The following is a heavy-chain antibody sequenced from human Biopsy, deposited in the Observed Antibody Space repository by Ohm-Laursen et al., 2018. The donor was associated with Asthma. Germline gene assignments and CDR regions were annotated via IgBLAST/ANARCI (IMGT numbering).Heavy chain of an antibody. CDR1: GGTFNTYV. Sequence: SSVKVSCKSLGGTFNTYVIGWVREAPGQGLEWMGGINSVFGTTTYPQKFQDRVTITADDSTSTVYMELSSLRSEDTAVYYCARKAGSCISRTCYSLDFWGQGTLVTVSS. CDR3: ARKAGSCISRTCYSLDF. CDR2: INSVFGTT. J-gene: IGHJ4*02. V-gene: IGHV1-69*01. D-gene: IGHD2-2*01.